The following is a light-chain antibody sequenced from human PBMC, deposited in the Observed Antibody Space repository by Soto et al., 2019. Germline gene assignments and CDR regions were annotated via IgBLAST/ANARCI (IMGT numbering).Light chain of an antibody. V-gene: IGLV2-14*01. CDR1: TSDIGGYNH. CDR2: GVS. CDR3: SSYASGSTPYV. Sequence: QSALTQPASVSGSPGQSITISCTGTTSDIGGYNHVSWYQQHPDKAPKLLISGVSHRPSGVSYRFSGSKSGNTASLTISGLQAEDEADYYCSSYASGSTPYVFGTGTKPPS. J-gene: IGLJ1*01.